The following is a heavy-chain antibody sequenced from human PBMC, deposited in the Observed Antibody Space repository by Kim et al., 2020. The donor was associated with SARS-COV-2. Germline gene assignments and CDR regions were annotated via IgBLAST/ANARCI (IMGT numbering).Heavy chain of an antibody. V-gene: IGHV4-59*13. CDR1: GGSISSYY. D-gene: IGHD3-9*01. CDR3: ARVQVPTYYDILTGYTSYYYGMDV. J-gene: IGHJ6*02. Sequence: SETLSLTCTVSGGSISSYYWSWIRQPPGKGLEWIGYIYYSGSTNYNPSLKSRVTISVDTSKNQFSLKLSSVTAADTAVYYCARVQVPTYYDILTGYTSYYYGMDVWGQGTTVTVYS. CDR2: IYYSGST.